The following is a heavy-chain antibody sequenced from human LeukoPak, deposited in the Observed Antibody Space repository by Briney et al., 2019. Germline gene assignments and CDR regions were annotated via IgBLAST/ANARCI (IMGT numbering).Heavy chain of an antibody. CDR3: AKDFGHSFGFYNFFDP. Sequence: PGGSLRLSCAASGFTFSHYGMHWVHQAPGKGLEWVAIIWYDGSNKYYADSVKGRFAISRDNSKSTVYLQMDSLAAEDTAVYYCAKDFGHSFGFYNFFDPWGQGTLVTVSS. J-gene: IGHJ5*02. D-gene: IGHD5-18*01. CDR1: GFTFSHYG. V-gene: IGHV3-30*02. CDR2: IWYDGSNK.